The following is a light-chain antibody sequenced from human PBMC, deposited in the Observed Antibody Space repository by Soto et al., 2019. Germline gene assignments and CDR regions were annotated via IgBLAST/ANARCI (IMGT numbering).Light chain of an antibody. CDR3: QQRSNWLT. V-gene: IGKV3-11*01. J-gene: IGKJ4*01. CDR1: QSVSSN. CDR2: DAS. Sequence: EIVMTQSPATLSVSPGERATLSCRASQSVSSNLAWYQQKPGQAPRLLIHDASTRATGIPARFSGSGSGTDFTLTISSLEPEDFAVYYCQQRSNWLTFGGGTKVDIK.